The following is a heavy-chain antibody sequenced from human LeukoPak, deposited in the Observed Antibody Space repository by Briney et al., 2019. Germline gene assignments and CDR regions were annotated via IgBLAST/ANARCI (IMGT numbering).Heavy chain of an antibody. Sequence: KTSETLSLTCTVSGGSISSYYWSWIRQPPGKGLEWIGYIYYSGSTNYNPSLKSRVTISVDTSKNQFSLKLSSVTAADTAVYYCAGGYDFWSGYYSRFDYWGQGTLVTVSS. D-gene: IGHD3-3*01. CDR2: IYYSGST. V-gene: IGHV4-59*01. J-gene: IGHJ4*02. CDR3: AGGYDFWSGYYSRFDY. CDR1: GGSISSYY.